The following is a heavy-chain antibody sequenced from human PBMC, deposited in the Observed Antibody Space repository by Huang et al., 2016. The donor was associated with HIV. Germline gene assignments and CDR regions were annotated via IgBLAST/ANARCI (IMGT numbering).Heavy chain of an antibody. V-gene: IGHV3-13*01. Sequence: EVQLVESGGGLVQPGGSLRLSCAAAGFIFSSYDMQWVRQVTGKWLEWVSSIGTAGDTDYPGSVKGRFTISRDNAKNSLYLQMNSLRAGDTAMYYCARVGDYGDYSCDHWGQGTLVTVSP. J-gene: IGHJ4*02. CDR1: GFIFSSYD. D-gene: IGHD4-17*01. CDR2: IGTAGDT. CDR3: ARVGDYGDYSCDH.